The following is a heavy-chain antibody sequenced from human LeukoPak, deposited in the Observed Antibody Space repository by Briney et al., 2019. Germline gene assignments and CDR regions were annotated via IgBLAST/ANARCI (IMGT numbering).Heavy chain of an antibody. J-gene: IGHJ4*02. CDR3: ASGGWFGELLL. D-gene: IGHD3-10*01. CDR2: IYPGDSDT. Sequence: GEALQISSKGSGYSFTSYWIGWGRPMPGKGRGWMGIIYPGDSDTRYSPSFQGQVTISADKSISTAYLQWSSLKASDTAMYYCASGGWFGELLLWGQGTLVTVSS. CDR1: GYSFTSYW. V-gene: IGHV5-51*01.